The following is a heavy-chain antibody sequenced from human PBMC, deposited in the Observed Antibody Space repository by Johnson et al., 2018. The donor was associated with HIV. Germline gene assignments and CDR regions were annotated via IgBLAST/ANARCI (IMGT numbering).Heavy chain of an antibody. J-gene: IGHJ3*02. Sequence: VQLVESGGGLVQPGGSLRLSCAASGFTVSSNYMSWVRQAPGKGLEWVANIKQEGRETHYIDSVKGRFTISRDNAKNSLYLQMNSLRAEDTAVYYCSRHSPRGYSGYDAFDIWGQGTMVTVSS. V-gene: IGHV3-7*03. CDR1: GFTVSSNY. CDR3: SRHSPRGYSGYDAFDI. D-gene: IGHD5-12*01. CDR2: IKQEGRET.